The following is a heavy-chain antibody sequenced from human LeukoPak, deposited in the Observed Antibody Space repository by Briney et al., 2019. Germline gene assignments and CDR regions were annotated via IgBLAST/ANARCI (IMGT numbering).Heavy chain of an antibody. V-gene: IGHV3-48*02. Sequence: GGSLRLSCAASGFTFSSYSMNWVRQAPGEGLEWISYIGGTSGTIYYADSVKGRFTVSRDNAKNSLYLQMNSLRDEDTAVYYCARKTWDSSGYYCLDYWGQGTLVTVSS. D-gene: IGHD3-22*01. CDR3: ARKTWDSSGYYCLDY. CDR1: GFTFSSYS. CDR2: IGGTSGTI. J-gene: IGHJ4*02.